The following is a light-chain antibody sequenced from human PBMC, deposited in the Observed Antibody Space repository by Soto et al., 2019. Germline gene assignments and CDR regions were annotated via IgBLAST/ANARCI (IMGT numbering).Light chain of an antibody. V-gene: IGLV2-8*01. Sequence: QYALTQPPSASGSPGQSGTISCTGTSNDIGTYNFVSGYQQHPGKAPKLIISEVTKRPSGVPDRFSGSKSGNTASLTVSWLQAEDEAYYYCSSNGGGTVSHFVVGTGTKVTVL. CDR3: SSNGGGTVSHFV. J-gene: IGLJ1*01. CDR2: EVT. CDR1: SNDIGTYNF.